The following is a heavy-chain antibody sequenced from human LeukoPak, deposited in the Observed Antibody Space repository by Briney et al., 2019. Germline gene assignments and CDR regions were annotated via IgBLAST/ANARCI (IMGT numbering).Heavy chain of an antibody. D-gene: IGHD3-9*01. V-gene: IGHV3-7*03. CDR1: GFIFSDFS. J-gene: IGHJ4*02. CDR2: MNEYGSEI. CDR3: AKDFDYDILTGSDY. Sequence: GGSLRLSCAVSGFIFSDFSMSWVRQAPGKGLEWVAKMNEYGSEIFYVDSVKGRFTISRDNAKNSLYLQMNSLRAEDTAVYYCAKDFDYDILTGSDYWGQGTLVTVSS.